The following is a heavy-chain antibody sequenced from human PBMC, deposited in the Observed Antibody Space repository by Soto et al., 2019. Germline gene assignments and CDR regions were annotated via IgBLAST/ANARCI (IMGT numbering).Heavy chain of an antibody. CDR1: GYTFTNLG. J-gene: IGHJ4*02. CDR2: ISAYHGNT. V-gene: IGHV1-18*01. CDR3: ARGGNTLAY. Sequence: QVQLVQSGAEVKKPGASVKVYCKASGYTFTNLGISWVRQAPGQGLEWMGWISAYHGNTNYAQNFQGRVTMTTDTATSTAYMELRSLISADTAAYYCARGGNTLAYWGQGTLVTVSS. D-gene: IGHD3-10*01.